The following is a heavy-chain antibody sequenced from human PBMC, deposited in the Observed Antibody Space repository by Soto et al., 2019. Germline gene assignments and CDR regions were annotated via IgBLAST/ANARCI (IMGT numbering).Heavy chain of an antibody. D-gene: IGHD6-13*01. CDR3: ARVASLGIAAARGYGMDV. CDR2: IYYSGST. V-gene: IGHV4-31*03. CDR1: AGSISSGGYY. Sequence: PSETLSLTCTVSAGSISSGGYYWSWIRQHPGKGLEWIGYIYYSGSTYYNPSLKSRVTISVDTSKNQFSLKLSSVTAADTAVYYCARVASLGIAAARGYGMDVWGQVTTVTVSS. J-gene: IGHJ6*02.